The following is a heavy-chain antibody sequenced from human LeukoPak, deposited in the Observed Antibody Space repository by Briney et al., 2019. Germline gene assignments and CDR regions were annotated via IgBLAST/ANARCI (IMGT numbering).Heavy chain of an antibody. CDR3: ARELEYSSSSGFDY. Sequence: HPGGSLRLSCAASGFTFSSFEMKWVRQAPGKGLEWVSYISSGGSTIYYADSVKGRFTISRDNAKNSLYLQMNSLRAEDTAVYYCARELEYSSSSGFDYWGQGTLVTVSS. V-gene: IGHV3-48*03. J-gene: IGHJ4*02. CDR2: ISSGGSTI. CDR1: GFTFSSFE. D-gene: IGHD6-6*01.